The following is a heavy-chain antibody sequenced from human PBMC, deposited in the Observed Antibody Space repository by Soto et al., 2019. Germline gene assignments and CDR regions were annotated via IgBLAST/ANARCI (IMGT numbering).Heavy chain of an antibody. J-gene: IGHJ6*02. Sequence: SETLSLTFTVSGGSISSSSYYWGWIRQPPGKGLEWIGSIYYSGSTYYNPSLKSRVTISVDTSKSQSSLKLSSVTAADTAVYYCARGVYKGIFGVVYYYGMDVWGQGTTVS. CDR1: GGSISSSSYY. CDR3: ARGVYKGIFGVVYYYGMDV. D-gene: IGHD3-3*01. CDR2: IYYSGST. V-gene: IGHV4-39*01.